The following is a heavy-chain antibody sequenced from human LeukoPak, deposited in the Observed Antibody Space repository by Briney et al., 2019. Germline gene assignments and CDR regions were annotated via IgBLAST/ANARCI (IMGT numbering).Heavy chain of an antibody. CDR3: AGDALSYYYGSGSYRGSWFDP. CDR1: GYTFTSYY. V-gene: IGHV1-46*01. D-gene: IGHD3-10*01. J-gene: IGHJ5*02. CDR2: INPSGGST. Sequence: GASVKVSCKASGYTFTSYYMHWVRQAPGQGLEWMGLINPSGGSTSYAQKFQGRVTMTRDTSTSTVYMELSSLRSEDTAVYYCAGDALSYYYGSGSYRGSWFDPWGQGTLVTVSS.